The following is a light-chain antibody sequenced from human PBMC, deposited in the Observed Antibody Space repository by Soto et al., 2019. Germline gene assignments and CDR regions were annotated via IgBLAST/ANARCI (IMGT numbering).Light chain of an antibody. CDR1: SSNIGAGYD. J-gene: IGLJ2*01. Sequence: QSVLTQPPSVSGAPGQRVTISCTGSSSNIGAGYDVHWYQQLPGTAPKFLIYGNTNRPSGVPDRFSGSKSGTSASLAITGLQAEDEADYYCQSYDSSFYVVFGGGTKLTVL. CDR3: QSYDSSFYVV. CDR2: GNT. V-gene: IGLV1-40*01.